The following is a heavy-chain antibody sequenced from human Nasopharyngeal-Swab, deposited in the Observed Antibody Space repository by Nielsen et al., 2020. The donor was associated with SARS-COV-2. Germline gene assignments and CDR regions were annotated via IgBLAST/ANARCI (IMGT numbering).Heavy chain of an antibody. CDR3: ARRDSSPGWFDP. V-gene: IGHV4-39*01. D-gene: IGHD4-11*01. J-gene: IGHJ5*02. CDR1: GGFISSSSSYY. Sequence: SETLSLTCTVSGGFISSSSSYYWGWSRQPPGKGLEWIGSIYYNGRTFYDASLKRRFSISIDTSKNQISLNLISVTAADTAVYYCARRDSSPGWFDPWGQGTLVTVSS. CDR2: IYYNGRT.